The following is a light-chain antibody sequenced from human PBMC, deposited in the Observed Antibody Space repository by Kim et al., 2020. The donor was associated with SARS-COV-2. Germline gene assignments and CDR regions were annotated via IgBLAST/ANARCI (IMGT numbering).Light chain of an antibody. CDR3: SSYIRGSTNYV. V-gene: IGLV2-14*01. J-gene: IGLJ1*01. Sequence: SITISCTGTSGDVGGYKYVSWNQHHPGKAPKLVIYEVDNRPSGVSIRFSGSKSGNTASLTISGLQAEDEADYYCSSYIRGSTNYVFGTGTKVTVL. CDR2: EVD. CDR1: SGDVGGYKY.